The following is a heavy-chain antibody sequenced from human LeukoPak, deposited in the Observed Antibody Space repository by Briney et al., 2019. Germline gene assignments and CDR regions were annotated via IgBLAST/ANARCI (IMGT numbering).Heavy chain of an antibody. CDR3: ARGPDSSGWYLNY. CDR2: ISSSSRYI. V-gene: IGHV3-21*01. J-gene: IGHJ4*02. D-gene: IGHD6-19*01. Sequence: GGSLRLPCAASGFTFSSYSMNWVRQAPGKGLEWVSSISSSSRYIYYADSVKGRFTISRDNAKNSLYLQMNSLRAEDTAVYYCARGPDSSGWYLNYWGQGTLVTVSS. CDR1: GFTFSSYS.